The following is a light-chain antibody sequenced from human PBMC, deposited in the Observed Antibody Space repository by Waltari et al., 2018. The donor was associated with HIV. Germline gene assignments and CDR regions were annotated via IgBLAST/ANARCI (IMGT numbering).Light chain of an antibody. V-gene: IGLV1-40*01. CDR3: QSYDSSLSGPVV. J-gene: IGLJ2*01. CDR1: SSNIGADYF. CDR2: GDR. Sequence: QSVLTQPPSVSGAPGQRVTISCTGSSSNIGADYFVHWYQQLPGAAPKLLIYGDRHRPSGVPDRVSGSKSGTSASLAITGLQAEDEADYYCQSYDSSLSGPVVFGGGTKLTVL.